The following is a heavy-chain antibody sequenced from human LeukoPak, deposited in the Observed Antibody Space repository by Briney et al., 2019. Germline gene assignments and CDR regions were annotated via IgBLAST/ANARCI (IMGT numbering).Heavy chain of an antibody. CDR1: GYTFTGYY. CDR3: ARVSSSWYRGMDV. D-gene: IGHD6-13*01. V-gene: IGHV1-2*04. CDR2: INPNSGGT. J-gene: IGHJ6*02. Sequence: ASVKVSCKASGYTFTGYYMHWVRQAPGQGLEWMGWINPNSGGTNYAQKFQGWVTMTRDTSISTAYMELSRLRSDDTAVYYCARVSSSWYRGMDVWGQGTTVTVSS.